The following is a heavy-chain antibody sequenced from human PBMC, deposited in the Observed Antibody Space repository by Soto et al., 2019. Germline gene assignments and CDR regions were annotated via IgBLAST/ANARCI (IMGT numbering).Heavy chain of an antibody. CDR3: ARRDIVVVPGGIGCSGYGLGAFDI. CDR1: GGSISSYY. J-gene: IGHJ3*02. D-gene: IGHD2-2*02. CDR2: IYYSGST. Sequence: SETLSLTCTVSGGSISSYYWSWIRQPPGKGLEWIGYIYYSGSTNYNPSLKSRVTISVGTSKNQFSLKLSSVTAADTAVYFCARRDIVVVPGGIGCSGYGLGAFDIWGQGTMVTVSS. V-gene: IGHV4-59*01.